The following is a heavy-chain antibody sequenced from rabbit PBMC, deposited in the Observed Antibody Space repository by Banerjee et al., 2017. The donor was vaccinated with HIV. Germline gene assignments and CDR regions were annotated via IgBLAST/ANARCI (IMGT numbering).Heavy chain of an antibody. CDR2: IGAGSDVT. CDR1: GFSFSSSYY. Sequence: QSLEESGGDLVKPEGSLTLTCTASGFSFSSSYYMCWVRQAPGKGLEWIACIGAGSDVTYYASWVNGRFTISKTSSTVDLKMTSLTAADTATYFCARGYTSRTIYMRYFNLWGQGTLVTVS. V-gene: IGHV1S40*01. D-gene: IGHD1-1*01. J-gene: IGHJ4*01. CDR3: ARGYTSRTIYMRYFNL.